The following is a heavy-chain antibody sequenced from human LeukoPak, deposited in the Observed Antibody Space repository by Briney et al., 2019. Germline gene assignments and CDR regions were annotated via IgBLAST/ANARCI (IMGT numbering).Heavy chain of an antibody. CDR3: ARDNYRKFDY. CDR1: GFSFSSYW. J-gene: IGHJ4*02. D-gene: IGHD4-11*01. CDR2: MNEDGSEK. V-gene: IGHV3-7*01. Sequence: GGSLRLSCAASGFSFSSYWMNWVRQAPGKGLEWVANMNEDGSEKYYVDSVTGRFTISRDNAKNSLYLQMNSLRAEDTAVYYCARDNYRKFDYCGQGTLVTVSS.